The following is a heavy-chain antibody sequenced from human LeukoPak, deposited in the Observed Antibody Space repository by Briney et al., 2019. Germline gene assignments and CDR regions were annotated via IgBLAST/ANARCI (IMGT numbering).Heavy chain of an antibody. CDR3: AQGGMVDFFDT. CDR2: IRGSDGST. D-gene: IGHD2-15*01. Sequence: GGSLRLSCAASGFPFSTYAMSWVRQAPGKGLEWVSSIRGSDGSTYYADSVKGRFAISRDNSKNTLYLQMKSLRAEDTAVYYCAQGGMVDFFDTWGQGTLVTVSS. CDR1: GFPFSTYA. J-gene: IGHJ5*02. V-gene: IGHV3-23*01.